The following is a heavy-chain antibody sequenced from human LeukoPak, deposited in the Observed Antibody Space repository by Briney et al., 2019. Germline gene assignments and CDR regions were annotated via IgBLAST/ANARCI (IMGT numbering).Heavy chain of an antibody. CDR2: IRHDGNYQ. Sequence: GGSLRLSCAASRFTFSSYGMHWVRQTPGKGLEWVASIRHDGNYQQYADSVKGRFTVSRDNSKDTVYLQMNSLRTEDTAVYYCAKNRDSSDYPRDFDYWGQGSLVTVSS. CDR3: AKNRDSSDYPRDFDY. D-gene: IGHD3-22*01. J-gene: IGHJ4*02. CDR1: RFTFSSYG. V-gene: IGHV3-30*02.